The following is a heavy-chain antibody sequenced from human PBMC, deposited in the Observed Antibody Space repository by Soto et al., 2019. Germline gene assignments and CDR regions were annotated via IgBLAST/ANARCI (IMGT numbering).Heavy chain of an antibody. CDR3: ARESEGDLDI. D-gene: IGHD3-16*01. V-gene: IGHV3-74*01. CDR1: GFTFRSYW. J-gene: IGHJ3*02. CDR2: INSDGSST. Sequence: PGVSLRLSCAASGFTFRSYWMHWVRQAPGKGLVWVSLINSDGSSTTYADSVKGRFTISRDNAKNTLYLQMNSLRAEDTAVYYCARESEGDLDIWGQGRWVTVS.